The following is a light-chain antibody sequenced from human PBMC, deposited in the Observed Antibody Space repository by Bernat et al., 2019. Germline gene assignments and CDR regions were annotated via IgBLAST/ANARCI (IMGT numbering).Light chain of an antibody. J-gene: IGKJ2*01. CDR1: QSISSW. CDR2: KAS. V-gene: IGKV1-5*03. Sequence: DIQMTQSPSTLSASVGDRVTITCRASQSISSWLAWYQQKPGKAPKHLIYKASSLQSGVPSRFSGSGSGTEFTLTISSLQPDDFATYYCLQYDSYPPYTFGQGTKLDI. CDR3: LQYDSYPPYT.